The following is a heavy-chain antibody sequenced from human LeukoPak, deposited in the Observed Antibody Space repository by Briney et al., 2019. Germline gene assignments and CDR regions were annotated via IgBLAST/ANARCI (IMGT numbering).Heavy chain of an antibody. J-gene: IGHJ4*02. V-gene: IGHV4-39*01. D-gene: IGHD3-10*01. CDR1: GGSISSSSYY. CDR2: IYYSGST. CDR3: ARQRGPSLWVRGGTIDY. Sequence: SETPSLTCTVSGGSISSSSYYWGWIRQPPGKGLEWIGRIYYSGSTYYNPCLKSRVTISVDTSKDQFSLKLSSVTAADTAVYYGARQRGPSLWVRGGTIDYWGQGTLVTVSS.